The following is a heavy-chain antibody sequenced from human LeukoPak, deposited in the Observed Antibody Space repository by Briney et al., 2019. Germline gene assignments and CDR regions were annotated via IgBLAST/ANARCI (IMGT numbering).Heavy chain of an antibody. CDR1: GGSISSSSYY. D-gene: IGHD5-24*01. V-gene: IGHV4-39*07. J-gene: IGHJ4*02. CDR3: ARGRDAYKVGNF. CDR2: IYNSDYT. Sequence: SETLSLTCTVSGGSISSSSYYWGWIRQPPGKGPEWIGTIYNSDYTYYNPSLTGRVTISMDTSKNQFSLTVTSVTAADTAVYYCARGRDAYKVGNFWGQGALVTVSS.